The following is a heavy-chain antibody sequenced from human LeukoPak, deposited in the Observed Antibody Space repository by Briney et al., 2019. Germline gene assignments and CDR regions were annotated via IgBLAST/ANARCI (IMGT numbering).Heavy chain of an antibody. V-gene: IGHV4-4*07. CDR1: GGSISSYY. Sequence: PSETLSLTCTVSGGSISSYYWSWIRQPAGKGLEWIGRIYTSGSTNYNPSLKSRVTMSVDTSKNQFSLKLSSVTAADTAVYYCARVDRRYSSSWYSDAFDIWGQGTMFTVSS. J-gene: IGHJ3*02. D-gene: IGHD6-13*01. CDR3: ARVDRRYSSSWYSDAFDI. CDR2: IYTSGST.